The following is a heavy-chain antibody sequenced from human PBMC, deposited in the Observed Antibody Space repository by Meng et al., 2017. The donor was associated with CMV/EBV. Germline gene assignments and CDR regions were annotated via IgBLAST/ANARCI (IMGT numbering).Heavy chain of an antibody. CDR3: VRIAAAGRFDY. CDR2: IYWADDQ. CDR1: GCSLSTSGVG. J-gene: IGHJ4*02. V-gene: IGHV2-5*02. D-gene: IGHD6-13*01. Sequence: QVTLKESGPTLLKPTQTLTLTCTVSGCSLSTSGVGVGWIRQPPGKALEWLALIYWADDQHYSPTLQSRLTITKDTSKNQVVLTMTNMDPVDTATYYCVRIAAAGRFDYWGQGTLVTVSS.